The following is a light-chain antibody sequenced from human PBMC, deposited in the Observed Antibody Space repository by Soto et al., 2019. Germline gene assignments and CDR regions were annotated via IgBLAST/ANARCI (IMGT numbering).Light chain of an antibody. CDR1: QTVNNNY. J-gene: IGKJ1*01. CDR3: QQYGGSAPWT. V-gene: IGKV3-20*01. Sequence: EIVLTQPPGPLSVSPGDRVTLSCRASQTVNNNYLAWYQQKTGQAPRLLIYGASTPATGTPARFSGSGSGTDFTLAVSRLEPEDFAVYYCQQYGGSAPWTFGPGTKVDMK. CDR2: GAS.